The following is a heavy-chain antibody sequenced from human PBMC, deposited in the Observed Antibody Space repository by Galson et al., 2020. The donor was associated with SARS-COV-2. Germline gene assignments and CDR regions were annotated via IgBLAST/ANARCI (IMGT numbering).Heavy chain of an antibody. J-gene: IGHJ4*02. CDR2: ISGSGGST. CDR1: GFTFSSYA. V-gene: IGHV3-23*01. D-gene: IGHD6-13*01. CDR3: AKDLIPQQLVGFFDY. Sequence: GGSLRLSCAASGFTFSSYAMSWVRQAPGKGLEWVSAISGSGGSTYYADSVKGRFTISRDNSTNTLYLQMNSLRAEDTAVYYCAKDLIPQQLVGFFDYWGQGTLVTVSS.